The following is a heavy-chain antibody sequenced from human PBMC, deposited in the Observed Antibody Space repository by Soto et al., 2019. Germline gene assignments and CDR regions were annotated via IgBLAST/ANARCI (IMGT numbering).Heavy chain of an antibody. D-gene: IGHD5-12*01. CDR2: IWNDGSSR. V-gene: IGHV3-33*01. Sequence: QVQLVESGGGVVQPGRSLRLSCEASGFTFSNYGMHWVRQAPGKGLEWVAVIWNDGSSRYYADSVKGRFTISRDNSKNTLFFQMNNLRAEETAVYYCARPDIVAAIGGALDCWGQGTLVTVSS. CDR3: ARPDIVAAIGGALDC. J-gene: IGHJ4*02. CDR1: GFTFSNYG.